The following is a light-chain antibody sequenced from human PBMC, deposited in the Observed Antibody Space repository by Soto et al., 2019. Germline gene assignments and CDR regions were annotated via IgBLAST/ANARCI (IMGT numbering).Light chain of an antibody. CDR3: QQYRTYSRT. V-gene: IGKV1-5*02. CDR1: QTISTC. CDR2: RAS. Sequence: DIQMTQSPSTLSASVGDTVTIICRANQTISTCLAWYQQKPGEAPKLLIYRASTLQTGVPARFSGSGSGTEFTLTSSSLQPDDFATYYCQQYRTYSRTFGQGTKVDIK. J-gene: IGKJ1*01.